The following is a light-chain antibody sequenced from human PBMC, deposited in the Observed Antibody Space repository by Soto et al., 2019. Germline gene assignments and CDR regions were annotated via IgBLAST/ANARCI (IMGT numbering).Light chain of an antibody. CDR2: GTS. V-gene: IGLV1-40*01. J-gene: IGLJ1*01. CDR3: QSFDSSLPGYV. Sequence: SVLTQPPSVSGAPGQRVTISCTGSSSSIGAGYDVHWYQQLPGTAPKLLISGTSNRPSGVPDRFSGSKSGTSASLAITGLHDEDEADYYSQSFDSSLPGYVLRAGTKVTVL. CDR1: SSSIGAGYD.